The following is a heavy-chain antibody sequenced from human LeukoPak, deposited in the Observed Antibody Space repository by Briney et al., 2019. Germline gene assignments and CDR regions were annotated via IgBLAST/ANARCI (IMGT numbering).Heavy chain of an antibody. J-gene: IGHJ4*02. V-gene: IGHV3-48*02. Sequence: PGGSLILSCAASGFTFSSYSINWVRQAPGKGLEWISYIGSSSGTIWYADSVKGRFTISRDNAKSSLYLQMNSLRDGDTAVYYCARDLNWAFEYWGQGTLVTVSS. D-gene: IGHD7-27*01. CDR3: ARDLNWAFEY. CDR2: IGSSSGTI. CDR1: GFTFSSYS.